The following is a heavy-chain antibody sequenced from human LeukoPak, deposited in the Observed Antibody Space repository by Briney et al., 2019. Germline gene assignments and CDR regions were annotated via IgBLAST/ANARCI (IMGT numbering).Heavy chain of an antibody. CDR3: ARENDSGYISPLDY. CDR1: GYTFTGYY. J-gene: IGHJ4*02. V-gene: IGHV1-2*02. D-gene: IGHD3-22*01. Sequence: ASVKVSCKASGYTFTGYYIHWVRQAPGQGLEWMGWINPNSGDTNYEQKFQGRVTMTRDTSINTPYMELSRLRSDDTAVYYCARENDSGYISPLDYWGQGTLVTVSS. CDR2: INPNSGDT.